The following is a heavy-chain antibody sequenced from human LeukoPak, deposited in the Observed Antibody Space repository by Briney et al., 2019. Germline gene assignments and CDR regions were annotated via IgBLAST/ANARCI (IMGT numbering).Heavy chain of an antibody. CDR1: GGPISTYN. Sequence: SETLSLPCTAPGGPISTYNWAWIRKPPGKGWEGIGFIYYSGSTNYNPSLKSRVTISVDTSKNQFSLKLSSVTAADTAVYYCARDRRLYCSGGSCYSRHAFDIWGQGTMVTVSS. J-gene: IGHJ3*02. D-gene: IGHD2-15*01. CDR3: ARDRRLYCSGGSCYSRHAFDI. CDR2: IYYSGST. V-gene: IGHV4-59*01.